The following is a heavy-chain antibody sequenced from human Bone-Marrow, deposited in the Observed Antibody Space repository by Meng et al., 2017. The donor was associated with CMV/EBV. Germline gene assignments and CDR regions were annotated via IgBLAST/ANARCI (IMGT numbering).Heavy chain of an antibody. CDR1: GFTFSSYS. V-gene: IGHV3-30*04. J-gene: IGHJ5*02. D-gene: IGHD3-3*01. Sequence: GESLKISCAASGFTFSSYSMHWVRQAPGKGLEWVAVISYDGRNKYYPDSVKGRFTISRDNSKNTLYLQMNSLRADDTAVYYCASLRSRLEWLLGGFDPWGQGTLVTVSS. CDR3: ASLRSRLEWLLGGFDP. CDR2: ISYDGRNK.